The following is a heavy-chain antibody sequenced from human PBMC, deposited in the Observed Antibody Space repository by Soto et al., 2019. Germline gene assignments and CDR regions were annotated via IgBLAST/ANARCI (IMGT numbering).Heavy chain of an antibody. CDR2: ISSSSSHI. D-gene: IGHD3-10*01. CDR3: ATPYDPTMVAARPDY. J-gene: IGHJ4*02. V-gene: IGHV3-21*01. CDR1: GFSFSIYT. Sequence: EVQLVESGGGLVKPGGSLRLSCAASGFSFSIYTMSWVRQTPGKGLEWVSSISSSSSHIYYADSVKGRFTISRDNAKNSLSLQMNSLRADDTAVYYCATPYDPTMVAARPDYWGQGTLVTVSS.